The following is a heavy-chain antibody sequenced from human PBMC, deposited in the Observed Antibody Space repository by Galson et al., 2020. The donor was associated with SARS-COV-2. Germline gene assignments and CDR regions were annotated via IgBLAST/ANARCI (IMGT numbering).Heavy chain of an antibody. D-gene: IGHD2-2*01. V-gene: IGHV4-30-4*01. J-gene: IGHJ5*02. CDR1: GESIKIANYY. CDR2: IHYEGNT. CDR3: ARCPAPGWFDP. Sequence: SETPSLPCTVSGESIKIANYYWTCIRQSPGKGLEWIGYIHYEGNTYYHPSLRSRITLSIDTSKNQFSLKLTSVTAADAAVYYCARCPAPGWFDPCGQGTLVTVSS.